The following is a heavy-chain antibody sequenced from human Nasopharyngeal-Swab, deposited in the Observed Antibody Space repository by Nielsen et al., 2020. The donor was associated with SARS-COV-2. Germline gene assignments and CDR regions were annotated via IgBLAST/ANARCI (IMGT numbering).Heavy chain of an antibody. CDR2: IRYDGSNK. D-gene: IGHD3-3*01. J-gene: IGHJ6*03. V-gene: IGHV3-30*02. Sequence: GSLRLSCAASGFTFSSYGMHWVRQAPGKGLEWVAFIRYDGSNKYYADSVKGRFTISRDNSKNTLYLQMNSLRAEDTAVYYCAKKTQSRFLGYMDVWGKGTTVTVSS. CDR3: AKKTQSRFLGYMDV. CDR1: GFTFSSYG.